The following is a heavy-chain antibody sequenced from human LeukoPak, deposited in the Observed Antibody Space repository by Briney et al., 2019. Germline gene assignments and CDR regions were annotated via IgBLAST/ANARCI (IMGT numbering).Heavy chain of an antibody. Sequence: PGGSLRLSCAVSAFTVSSNYVSWVRQAPGKGLEWVSVIYGGGSTNYADSVKGRLTISRDNSKNTLYLQMNSLRAEDTAVYYCARDHSGSYQRAFDIWGQGTMVTVSS. D-gene: IGHD1-26*01. J-gene: IGHJ3*02. CDR1: AFTVSSNY. CDR3: ARDHSGSYQRAFDI. CDR2: IYGGGST. V-gene: IGHV3-66*02.